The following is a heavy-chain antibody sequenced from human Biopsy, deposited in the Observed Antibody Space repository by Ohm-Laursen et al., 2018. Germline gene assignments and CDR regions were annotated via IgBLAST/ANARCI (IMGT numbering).Heavy chain of an antibody. CDR2: IYYTGST. J-gene: IGHJ4*02. V-gene: IGHV4-59*01. Sequence: SDTLSLTCTVSRDSISNYYWTWIRQSLGKGLEWIGYIYYTGSTNYNPSVKSRVTISVDTSKNQFSLKLNSVTAADTAVYFCARDSRGGHLNTTLITGKNLDSWGQGILVTVSP. CDR1: RDSISNYY. CDR3: ARDSRGGHLNTTLITGKNLDS. D-gene: IGHD3-16*01.